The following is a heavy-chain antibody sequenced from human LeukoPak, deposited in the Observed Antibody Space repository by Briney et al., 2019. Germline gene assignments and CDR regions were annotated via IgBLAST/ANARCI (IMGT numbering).Heavy chain of an antibody. CDR3: ARGFDYGDYVGHIGY. CDR1: GYTFTGYY. V-gene: IGHV1-2*02. Sequence: ASVKVSCKASGYTFTGYYMHWVRQAPGQGLEWMGWSNPNSGGTNYAQKIQGRVTMTRDTSISTAYMELSRLRSDDTAVYYCARGFDYGDYVGHIGYWGQGTLVTVSS. CDR2: SNPNSGGT. D-gene: IGHD4-17*01. J-gene: IGHJ4*02.